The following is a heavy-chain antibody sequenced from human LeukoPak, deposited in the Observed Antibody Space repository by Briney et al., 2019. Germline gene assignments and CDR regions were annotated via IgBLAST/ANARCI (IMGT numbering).Heavy chain of an antibody. CDR1: GGTLSSYA. CDR3: ARDLGRIWFGELSVYYGMDV. Sequence: SVKVSCKASGGTLSSYAISWVRQAPGQGLEWMGGIIPIFGTANYAQKFQGRVTITADESTSTAYMELSSLRSEDTAVYYCARDLGRIWFGELSVYYGMDVWGQGTTVTVSS. J-gene: IGHJ6*02. V-gene: IGHV1-69*01. CDR2: IIPIFGTA. D-gene: IGHD3-10*01.